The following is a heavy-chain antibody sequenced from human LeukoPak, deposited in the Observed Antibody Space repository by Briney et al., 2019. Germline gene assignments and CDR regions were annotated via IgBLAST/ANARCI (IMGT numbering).Heavy chain of an antibody. CDR3: ARHRYYMDV. CDR1: GGSISSYY. Sequence: PSETLSLTCTVSGGSISSYYWSWIRQAPGKGLEWIGYIYYSGSTNYNPSLKSRITISVDTSKNQFSLKLSSVTAADTAVYYCARHRYYMDVWGKGTTVTVSS. CDR2: IYYSGST. J-gene: IGHJ6*03. V-gene: IGHV4-59*08.